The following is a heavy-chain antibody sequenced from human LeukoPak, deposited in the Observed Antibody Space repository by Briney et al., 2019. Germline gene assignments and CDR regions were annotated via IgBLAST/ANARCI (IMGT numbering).Heavy chain of an antibody. CDR3: ASYRYGSSFAFDI. CDR1: GFNVSTNY. V-gene: IGHV3-66*01. CDR2: IYSGGST. Sequence: GGSLTLSCGPSGFNVSTNYMSWVRQAPGKGLEWVSIIYSGGSTYYADSVKGRFTISRDNSKNTLYLQMNSLRAEDTAVYYCASYRYGSSFAFDIWGQGTMVTVSS. D-gene: IGHD6-6*01. J-gene: IGHJ3*02.